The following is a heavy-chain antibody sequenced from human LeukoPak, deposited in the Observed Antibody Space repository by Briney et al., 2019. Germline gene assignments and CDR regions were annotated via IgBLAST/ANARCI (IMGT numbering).Heavy chain of an antibody. CDR1: GYSFSSYN. D-gene: IGHD4/OR15-4a*01. CDR3: GRDFVNDAKARFDS. V-gene: IGHV3-30*03. Sequence: GTSLRLSCAASGYSFSSYNFHWVRQAPGKGLKWLGFISYDGNIKYEDSVKGRFTISRDNSKNTLYLQMNSLKPEDTAMYYCGRDFVNDAKARFDSWGQGTLVTVSS. CDR2: ISYDGNIK. J-gene: IGHJ4*02.